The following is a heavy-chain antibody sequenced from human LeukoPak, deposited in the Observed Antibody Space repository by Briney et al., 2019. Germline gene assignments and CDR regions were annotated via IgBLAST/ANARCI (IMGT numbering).Heavy chain of an antibody. V-gene: IGHV3-48*04. Sequence: GGSLRLSCAASGFTFSSYSMNWVRQAPGKGLEWVSYISSSSSTIYYADSVKGRFTISRDNAKNSLYLQMNSLRAEDTAVYYCARDGGIAVAGPSEGSFDYWGQGTLVTVSS. J-gene: IGHJ4*02. CDR3: ARDGGIAVAGPSEGSFDY. D-gene: IGHD6-19*01. CDR2: ISSSSSTI. CDR1: GFTFSSYS.